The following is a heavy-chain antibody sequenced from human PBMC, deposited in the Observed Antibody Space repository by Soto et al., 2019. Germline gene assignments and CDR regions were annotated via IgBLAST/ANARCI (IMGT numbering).Heavy chain of an antibody. V-gene: IGHV1-3*01. Sequence: QVQLVQAGAEVKKPGASVKVSCKASGYTFTSYAMHWVRQAPGQRLEWMGWINAGNGNTKYSQKFQGRVTITRDTSASTAYMELSRLRSEDTAVYYWARDGTVGFVEWLPLNWFDPWGQGTLVTVSS. CDR2: INAGNGNT. CDR1: GYTFTSYA. J-gene: IGHJ5*02. D-gene: IGHD3-3*01. CDR3: ARDGTVGFVEWLPLNWFDP.